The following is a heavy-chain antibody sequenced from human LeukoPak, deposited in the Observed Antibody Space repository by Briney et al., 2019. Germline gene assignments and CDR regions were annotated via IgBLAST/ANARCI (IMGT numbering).Heavy chain of an antibody. V-gene: IGHV4-39*01. Sequence: SETLSLTCTVSGGSISSSSYYWGWIRQPPGKGLEWIGSIYYSGTTYYNPSLKSRVTMSVDTSKNQFSLKLSSVTAADTAVYYCATYPYDSRPYGWVAFDIWGQGTMVTVSS. CDR1: GGSISSSSYY. CDR2: IYYSGTT. J-gene: IGHJ3*02. CDR3: ATYPYDSRPYGWVAFDI. D-gene: IGHD3-22*01.